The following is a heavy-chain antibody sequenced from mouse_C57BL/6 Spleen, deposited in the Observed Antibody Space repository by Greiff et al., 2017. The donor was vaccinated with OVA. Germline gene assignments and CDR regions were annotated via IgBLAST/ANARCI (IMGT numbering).Heavy chain of an antibody. D-gene: IGHD2-4*01. J-gene: IGHJ3*01. CDR1: GYAFSSYW. Sequence: VKLQESGAELVKPGASVKISCKASGYAFSSYWMNWVKQRPGKGLEWIGQIYPGDGDTNYTGKFKGKATLTADKSSSTAYMQLSSLTSEDSAVYFCARWGDYDRAYWGQGTLVTVSA. V-gene: IGHV1-80*01. CDR3: ARWGDYDRAY. CDR2: IYPGDGDT.